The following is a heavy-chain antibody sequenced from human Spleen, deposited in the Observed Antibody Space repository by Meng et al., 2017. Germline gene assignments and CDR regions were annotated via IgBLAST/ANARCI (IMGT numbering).Heavy chain of an antibody. CDR2: FVSNADT. Sequence: QVQLLQSGAEVKKPGASVWVSCKASDYTSASYGISWFRQAPGQGLEWMGWFVSNADTYPAQKFQGRVTMTRDTHTSTDFMELRSLRFDDTAVYYCARGTPGRSYSDYWGQGTLVTVSS. V-gene: IGHV1-18*01. J-gene: IGHJ4*02. D-gene: IGHD3-10*01. CDR1: DYTSASYG. CDR3: ARGTPGRSYSDY.